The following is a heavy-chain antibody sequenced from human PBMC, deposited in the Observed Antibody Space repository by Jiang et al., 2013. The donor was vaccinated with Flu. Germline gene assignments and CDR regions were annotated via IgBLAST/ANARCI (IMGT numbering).Heavy chain of an antibody. CDR2: INAGNGNT. Sequence: SGAEVKKPGASVKVSCKASGYTFTSYAMHWVRQAPGQRLEWMGWINAGNGNTKYSQKFQGRVTITRDTSASTAYMELSSLRSEDTAVYYCARDRSPGGLHYYYYMDVWGKGTTVTVSS. V-gene: IGHV1-3*01. D-gene: IGHD3-16*01. CDR3: ARDRSPGGLHYYYYMDV. J-gene: IGHJ6*03. CDR1: GYTFTSYA.